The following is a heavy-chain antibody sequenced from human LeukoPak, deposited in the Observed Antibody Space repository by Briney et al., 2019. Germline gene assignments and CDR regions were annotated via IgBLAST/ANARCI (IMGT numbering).Heavy chain of an antibody. CDR3: AKGTYSSSWLFDY. J-gene: IGHJ4*02. D-gene: IGHD6-13*01. Sequence: GGSLRLSCVASGFTFSSYAMSWVRQAPGKGLEWVSAISGSGGSTYYADSVKGRFTISRDNSKNTLYLQMNSLRAEDTAVYYCAKGTYSSSWLFDYWGQGTLVTVSS. CDR2: ISGSGGST. V-gene: IGHV3-23*01. CDR1: GFTFSSYA.